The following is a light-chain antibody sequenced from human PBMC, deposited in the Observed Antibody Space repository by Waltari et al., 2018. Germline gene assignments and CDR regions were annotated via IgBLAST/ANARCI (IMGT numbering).Light chain of an antibody. CDR2: AGS. J-gene: IGLJ1*01. CDR1: SSDVGNYNL. CDR3: CSYAGSSTYV. Sequence: QSALTQPASVSGSPGQSITLPCTGTSSDVGNYNLVSWYQQHPGKAPKLMISAGSKRPSGVSNRFSGSKSGNTASLTISGLQAEDEADYYCCSYAGSSTYVFGTGTKVTVL. V-gene: IGLV2-23*01.